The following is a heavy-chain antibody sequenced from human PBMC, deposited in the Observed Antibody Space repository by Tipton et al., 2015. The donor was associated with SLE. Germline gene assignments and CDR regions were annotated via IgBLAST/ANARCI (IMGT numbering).Heavy chain of an antibody. CDR3: ARSPAGPYCSSTSCPAWFDP. CDR2: IYHSGST. V-gene: IGHV4-38-2*02. Sequence: TLSLTCTVSGYSISSGYYWGWIRQPPGKGLEWIGSIYHSGSTYYNPSLKSRVTIPVDTSKNQFSLKLSSVTAADTAVYYCARSPAGPYCSSTSCPAWFDPWGQGTLVTVSS. CDR1: GYSISSGYY. D-gene: IGHD2-2*01. J-gene: IGHJ5*02.